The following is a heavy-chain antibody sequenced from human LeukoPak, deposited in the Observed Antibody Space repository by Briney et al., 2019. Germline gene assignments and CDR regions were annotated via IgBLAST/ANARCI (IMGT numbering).Heavy chain of an antibody. Sequence: VASVKVSCKASGGTFSSYAISWVRQAPGQGLEWMGRIIPIFGTANYAQKFQGRVTITTDESTSTAYMELSSLRSEDTAVYYCARDRRYGSGSYLEYYFDYWGQGTLVTVSS. V-gene: IGHV1-69*05. CDR3: ARDRRYGSGSYLEYYFDY. CDR2: IIPIFGTA. J-gene: IGHJ4*02. CDR1: GGTFSSYA. D-gene: IGHD3-10*01.